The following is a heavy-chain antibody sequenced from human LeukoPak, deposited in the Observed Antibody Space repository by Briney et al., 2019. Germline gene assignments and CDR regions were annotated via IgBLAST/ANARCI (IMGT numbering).Heavy chain of an antibody. CDR2: MWYDGTNK. J-gene: IGHJ4*02. CDR3: ARGGRDYDRSGYYNFDY. Sequence: GSLRLSCAASGFSFSSYGMHWVRQAPGKGLEWVAVMWYDGTNKYYGDSVKGRSTISRDNSKNTLYLQMNSLRGEDTAVYYCARGGRDYDRSGYYNFDYWGQGTLVTVSS. CDR1: GFSFSSYG. V-gene: IGHV3-33*01. D-gene: IGHD3-22*01.